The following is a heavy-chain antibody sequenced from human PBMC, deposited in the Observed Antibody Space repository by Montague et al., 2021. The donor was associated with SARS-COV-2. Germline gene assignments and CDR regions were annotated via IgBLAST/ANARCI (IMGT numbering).Heavy chain of an antibody. Sequence: CAISGDSVWSNTAAWNWIRQSPSGGLEWLGRTNYRAKATSNDATAVEGRRSIDPDTSTNQYFLHLRTVTPEDTGDDYYLRDMGSAQAAFDAWGQGTLVTVSS. CDR1: GDSVWSNTAA. CDR2: TNYRAKATS. D-gene: IGHD1-26*01. CDR3: LRDMGSAQAAFDA. J-gene: IGHJ4*02. V-gene: IGHV6-1*01.